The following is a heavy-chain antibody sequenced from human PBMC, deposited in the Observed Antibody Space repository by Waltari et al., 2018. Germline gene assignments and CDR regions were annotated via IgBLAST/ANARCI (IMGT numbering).Heavy chain of an antibody. V-gene: IGHV4-59*01. CDR1: GGSISGFC. D-gene: IGHD2-21*02. CDR2: IYYTGST. J-gene: IGHJ5*02. CDR3: ARGGGGDWEWFDP. Sequence: QVQLQASGPSLLKPSETRSPLCTVSGGSISGFCWRWVRQPPGKGLDWIGYIYYTGSTNFNPSLKSRVTMSVDTSKNQFSLKLSSVTAADTAFYYCARGGGGDWEWFDPWGQGTLVTVSS.